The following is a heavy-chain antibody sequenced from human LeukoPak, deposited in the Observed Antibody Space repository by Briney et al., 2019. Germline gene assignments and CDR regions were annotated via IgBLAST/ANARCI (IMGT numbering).Heavy chain of an antibody. CDR1: GFSFSSHW. D-gene: IGHD1-26*01. J-gene: IGHJ3*02. Sequence: PGGSLRISCEASGFSFSSHWIYWVRQAPGKGLVCVSRINNDGSGTTYADSVKGRFTISRDNAKNTVYLQMNSLRVEDTAVYYCARGGSYHAFDIWGQGTTVTVSS. CDR2: INNDGSGT. CDR3: ARGGSYHAFDI. V-gene: IGHV3-74*03.